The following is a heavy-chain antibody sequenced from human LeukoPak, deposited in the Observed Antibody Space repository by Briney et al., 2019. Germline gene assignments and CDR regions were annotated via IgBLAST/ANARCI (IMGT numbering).Heavy chain of an antibody. CDR1: GGTFSSYA. CDR3: ARGRPLGVRGVRLYYFDY. V-gene: IGHV1-69*04. CDR2: IIPILGIA. J-gene: IGHJ4*02. D-gene: IGHD3-10*01. Sequence: SVKVSCKASGGTFSSYAISCVRQAPGQGLEWMGRIIPILGIANYAQKFQGRVTITADKSTSTAYMELSSLRSEDTAVYYCARGRPLGVRGVRLYYFDYWGQGTLVTVSS.